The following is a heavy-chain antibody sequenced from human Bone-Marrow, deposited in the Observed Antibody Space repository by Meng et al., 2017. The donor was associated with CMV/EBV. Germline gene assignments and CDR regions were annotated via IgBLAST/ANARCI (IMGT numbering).Heavy chain of an antibody. D-gene: IGHD3-3*01. CDR2: IKQDGSEK. J-gene: IGHJ6*02. V-gene: IGHV3-7*01. Sequence: GGFLRLSCAASGLTFSSYWMSWVRQAPGKGLEWVANIKQDGSEKYYVDSVKGRFTISRDNAENSLYLQMNSLRAEDTAVYYGARAAPYYDFWSGLSLGMDVWRQGTTVTVSS. CDR1: GLTFSSYW. CDR3: ARAAPYYDFWSGLSLGMDV.